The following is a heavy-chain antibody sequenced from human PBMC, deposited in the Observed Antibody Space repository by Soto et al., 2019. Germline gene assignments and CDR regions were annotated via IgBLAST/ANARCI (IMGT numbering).Heavy chain of an antibody. D-gene: IGHD3-3*01. CDR2: IDPSDSYT. CDR3: ARGMVSGTIFGVVINYGMDV. CDR1: GYSFTSYW. V-gene: IGHV5-10-1*01. Sequence: GESLKISCKGSGYSFTSYWISWVRQMPGKGLEWMGRIDPSDSYTNYSPSFQGHVTIPADKSISTAYLQWSSLKASDTAMYYCARGMVSGTIFGVVINYGMDVWGQGTTVT. J-gene: IGHJ6*02.